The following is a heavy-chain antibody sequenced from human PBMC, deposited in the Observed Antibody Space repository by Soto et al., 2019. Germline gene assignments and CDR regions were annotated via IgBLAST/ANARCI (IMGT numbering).Heavy chain of an antibody. J-gene: IGHJ4*02. Sequence: GGSLRLSCAASGFTFSNYAMSWVRQAPGKGLEWVSGISGSGGSTFYADSVRGRFTISRDSSKNTLYLQMNSLRAEDTALYYCAKDRYCSGGSCYDGHDYWGQGSLVPVSS. D-gene: IGHD2-15*01. CDR3: AKDRYCSGGSCYDGHDY. V-gene: IGHV3-23*01. CDR2: ISGSGGST. CDR1: GFTFSNYA.